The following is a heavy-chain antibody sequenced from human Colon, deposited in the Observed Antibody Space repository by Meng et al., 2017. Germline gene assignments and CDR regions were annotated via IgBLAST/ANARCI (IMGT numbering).Heavy chain of an antibody. D-gene: IGHD3-16*01. Sequence: QVQLQPWGAGLLKPSGTLSLTCGVYGASFSGYYWSWIRQPPGKGLEWIGEINHSGSTNYNPSLKSRVTISVDTSKNQFSLKLSSVTAADTAVYYCARSLGYYDYVWGSYPPGYWGQGTLVTVSS. CDR2: INHSGST. CDR3: ARSLGYYDYVWGSYPPGY. J-gene: IGHJ4*02. CDR1: GASFSGYY. V-gene: IGHV4-34*01.